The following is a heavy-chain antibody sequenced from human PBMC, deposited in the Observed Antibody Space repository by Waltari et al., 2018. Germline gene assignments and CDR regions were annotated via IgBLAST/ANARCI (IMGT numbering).Heavy chain of an antibody. CDR3: ARDEGGQYQGDFDY. D-gene: IGHD3-16*01. CDR1: GFIFTTFA. J-gene: IGHJ4*02. CDR2: ISSRSTYI. Sequence: EVQLVESGGGLVKPGGSLRLYCAASGFIFTTFAMNWVRQAPGKGLEWVSSISSRSTYIYYADSVKGRFTISRDNARSSLFLQMNSLRAEDTAVYYCARDEGGQYQGDFDYWGQGTLVSVSS. V-gene: IGHV3-21*01.